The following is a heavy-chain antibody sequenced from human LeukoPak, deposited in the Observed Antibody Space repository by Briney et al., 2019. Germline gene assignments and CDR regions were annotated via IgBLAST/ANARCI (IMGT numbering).Heavy chain of an antibody. J-gene: IGHJ4*02. Sequence: PGGSLRLSCAASGFTFSSYSMNWVRQAPGKGLEWVSYISSSSSTIYYADSVKGRFTISRDNAKNSLYLQMNSLRAEDTAVYYCAREYSVYGDYFDYWGQGTLVTVSS. CDR2: ISSSSSTI. CDR1: GFTFSSYS. CDR3: AREYSVYGDYFDY. V-gene: IGHV3-48*01. D-gene: IGHD5/OR15-5a*01.